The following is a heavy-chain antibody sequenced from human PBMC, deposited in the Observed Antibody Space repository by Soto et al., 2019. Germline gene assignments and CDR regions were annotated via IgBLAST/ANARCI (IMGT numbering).Heavy chain of an antibody. CDR1: GFPVSSTY. D-gene: IGHD2-15*01. Sequence: RGSLRLSCTSSGFPVSSTYMIRVRQAPGKGLEWVSVICRGGSTYYADSVKGRLTISRDNSKKTLYLQMNSMRAEDTAVYYCARDTPPYCSGASCYFGYYGMDVWCQRT. J-gene: IGHJ6*02. CDR2: ICRGGST. V-gene: IGHV3-53*01. CDR3: ARDTPPYCSGASCYFGYYGMDV.